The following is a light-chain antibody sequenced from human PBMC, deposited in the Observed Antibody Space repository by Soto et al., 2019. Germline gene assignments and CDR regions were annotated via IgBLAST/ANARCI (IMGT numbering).Light chain of an antibody. J-gene: IGLJ2*01. Sequence: QSVLTQPASVSGSPGQSITISCTGSSSDVGGYNYVSWYQQHPGKAPKVMIYDVSNRPSGVSNRFSGSKSGKTASLTISGLQAEDEADYYCSSYTSSNTQVVFGGGTKLTVL. V-gene: IGLV2-14*01. CDR3: SSYTSSNTQVV. CDR2: DVS. CDR1: SSDVGGYNY.